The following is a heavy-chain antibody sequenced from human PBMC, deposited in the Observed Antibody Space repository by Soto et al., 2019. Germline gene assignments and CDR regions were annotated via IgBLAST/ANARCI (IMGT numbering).Heavy chain of an antibody. J-gene: IGHJ6*02. D-gene: IGHD3-3*01. CDR1: GGTFSSYA. CDR2: IIPIFGTA. Sequence: SVKVSCKASGGTFSSYAISWVRQAPGQGLEWMGGIIPIFGTANYAQKFQGRVTITADESTSTAYMALSSLRSEDTAVYYCARDHRLYDFWSGYYSEYYYYGMDVWGQGTTVTVSS. V-gene: IGHV1-69*13. CDR3: ARDHRLYDFWSGYYSEYYYYGMDV.